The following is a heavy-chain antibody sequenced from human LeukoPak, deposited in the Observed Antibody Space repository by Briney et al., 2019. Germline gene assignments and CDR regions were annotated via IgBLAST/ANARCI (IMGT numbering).Heavy chain of an antibody. CDR2: ISGSGGST. CDR3: AKAGDSRPMYYFDY. D-gene: IGHD3-22*01. CDR1: GFTFSSYA. J-gene: IGHJ4*02. Sequence: GGSLRLSCAASGFTFSSYAMSWVRQAPGKGPEWVSAISGSGGSTYYADSVKGRFTISRDNSKNTLYLQMNSLRAEDTAVYYCAKAGDSRPMYYFDYWGQGTLVTVSS. V-gene: IGHV3-23*01.